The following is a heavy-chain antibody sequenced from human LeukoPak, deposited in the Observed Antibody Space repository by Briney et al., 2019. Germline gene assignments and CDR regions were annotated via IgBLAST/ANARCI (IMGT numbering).Heavy chain of an antibody. CDR2: TYYSGST. V-gene: IGHV4-59*08. D-gene: IGHD3-22*01. J-gene: IGHJ5*02. CDR3: AKKTYYYDTSNLGWFDP. Sequence: PSETLSLTCTVSGGSISSYYWSWIRQTPGKGLEWIGDTYYSGSTNYNPSLKSRVTISVDTSKNQFSLKLSSVTAADTALYYCAKKTYYYDTSNLGWFDPWGQGTLVTVSS. CDR1: GGSISSYY.